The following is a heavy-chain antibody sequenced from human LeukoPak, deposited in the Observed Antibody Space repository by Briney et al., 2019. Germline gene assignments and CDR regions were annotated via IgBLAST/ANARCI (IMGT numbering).Heavy chain of an antibody. V-gene: IGHV4-34*01. CDR1: GGSFRDYY. J-gene: IGHJ4*02. CDR2: INPSGRT. CDR3: GSIQQIRGLDVFDH. Sequence: SETLSLTCAVYGGSFRDYYWSWIRQPPGKGLEWIGEINPSGRTTYNPSFKSRATLAIDTSQMQFSLKLTSVTAADTAVYYCGSIQQIRGLDVFDHWGQGALVTVSS. D-gene: IGHD3-10*01.